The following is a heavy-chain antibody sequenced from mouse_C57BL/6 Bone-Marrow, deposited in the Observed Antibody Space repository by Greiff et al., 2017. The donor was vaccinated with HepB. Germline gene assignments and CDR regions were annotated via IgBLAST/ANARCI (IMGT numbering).Heavy chain of an antibody. Sequence: EVQLQESGPELVKPGDSVKISCKASGYSFTGYFMNWVMQSHGKSLEWIGRINPYNGDTFYNQKFKGKATLTVDKSSSTAHMELRSLTSEDSAVYYCARWGWDWFAYWGQGTLVTVSA. D-gene: IGHD3-3*01. J-gene: IGHJ3*01. CDR2: INPYNGDT. CDR1: GYSFTGYF. CDR3: ARWGWDWFAY. V-gene: IGHV1-20*01.